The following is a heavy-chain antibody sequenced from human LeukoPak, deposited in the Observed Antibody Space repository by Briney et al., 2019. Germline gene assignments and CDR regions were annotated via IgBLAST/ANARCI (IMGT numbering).Heavy chain of an antibody. CDR2: IYYSGST. J-gene: IGHJ2*01. CDR3: ARHKEDFHDSSGPNFWCFDL. CDR1: GDSIKSDSYY. Sequence: SETLSLNCTVSGDSIKSDSYYWGWIRHPPGKGLEWIGTIYYSGSTYNNPSLNSRVTISVDTSKKQLSVKLSSVTAADTALYYCARHKEDFHDSSGPNFWCFDLWGRGTLVTVSS. V-gene: IGHV4-39*01. D-gene: IGHD3-22*01.